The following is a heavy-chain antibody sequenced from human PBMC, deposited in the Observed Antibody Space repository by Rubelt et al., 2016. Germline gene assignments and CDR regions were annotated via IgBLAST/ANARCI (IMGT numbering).Heavy chain of an antibody. Sequence: QVQLQESGPGLVKPSQTLSLTCTVSGGSITSGGYYWTWIRQLPGNGLEWIGYIYYSGSTSYNPSLKSRVTMSVDTYKNHVSLMLRLVPAAAAAGDYGAGVSTAISRGWFDPWGQGTLVTVSS. J-gene: IGHJ5*02. CDR3: AGVSTAISRGWFDP. CDR2: IYYSGST. V-gene: IGHV4-31*03. CDR1: GGSITSGGYY. D-gene: IGHD2-21*02.